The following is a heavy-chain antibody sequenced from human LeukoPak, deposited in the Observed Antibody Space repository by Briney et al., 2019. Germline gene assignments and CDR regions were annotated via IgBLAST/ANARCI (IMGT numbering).Heavy chain of an antibody. CDR2: ISGYNGNT. CDR3: AGDGSVAGDYYSGMDV. V-gene: IGHV1-18*01. J-gene: IGHJ6*02. D-gene: IGHD6-19*01. CDR1: GYTFTSHG. Sequence: ASVKVSCKASGYTFTSHGISWVRQAPGQGLEWMGWISGYNGNTNYAQKLQGRVTVTTDTSTSTAYMELRSLRSDDTAVYYCAGDGSVAGDYYSGMDVWGQGATVTVSS.